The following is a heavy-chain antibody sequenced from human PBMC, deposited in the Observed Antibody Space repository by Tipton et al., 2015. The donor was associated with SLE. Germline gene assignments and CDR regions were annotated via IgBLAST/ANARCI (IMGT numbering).Heavy chain of an antibody. V-gene: IGHV4-59*01. CDR2: ISESGDT. J-gene: IGHJ6*03. CDR1: GGSIRTYY. Sequence: TLSLTCSVSGGSIRTYYWSWIRQPPGRGLEWIGYISESGDTNYNPSLKSRVTISVDTSKNQFSLKLSSVTAADTAVYFCARAGAGYYYYYYMDVWGKGTTVTVSS. CDR3: ARAGAGYYYYYYMDV.